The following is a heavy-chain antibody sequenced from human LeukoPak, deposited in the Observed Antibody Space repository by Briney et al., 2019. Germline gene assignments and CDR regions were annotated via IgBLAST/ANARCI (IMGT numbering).Heavy chain of an antibody. CDR1: GGSISSYY. D-gene: IGHD6-13*01. V-gene: IGHV4-59*01. CDR2: VYYIGTT. J-gene: IGHJ6*04. Sequence: PSETLSLTCTVSGGSISSYYWSWIRQPPGKGLEWMGFVYYIGTTRYNPSLKSRVTMSVDTTRNQFSLNLNSVTAADTAVYFCARDRGIASALDVWGKGTTVTVSS. CDR3: ARDRGIASALDV.